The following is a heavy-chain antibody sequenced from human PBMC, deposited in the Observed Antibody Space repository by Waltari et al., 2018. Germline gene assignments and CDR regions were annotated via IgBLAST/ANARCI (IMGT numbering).Heavy chain of an antibody. J-gene: IGHJ4*02. CDR2: IIPIFGTA. Sequence: QVQLVQSGAEVKKPGSSVKVSCKASGGTFSSYAISWLRQAPGQGLEWMGGIIPIFGTANYAQKFQGRVTITADKSTSTAYMELSSLRSEDTAVYYCASTNYYDSSGYDPFFDYWGQGTLVTVSS. CDR3: ASTNYYDSSGYDPFFDY. CDR1: GGTFSSYA. V-gene: IGHV1-69*14. D-gene: IGHD3-22*01.